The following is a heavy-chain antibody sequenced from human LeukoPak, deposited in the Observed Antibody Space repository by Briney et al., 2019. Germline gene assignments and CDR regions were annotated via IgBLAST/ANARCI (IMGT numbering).Heavy chain of an antibody. CDR1: GGSISSYY. V-gene: IGHV4-59*08. CDR3: ARQRLRGYCSGGSCPKRGAFDI. J-gene: IGHJ3*02. Sequence: SETLSLTCTVSGGSISSYYWSWIRQPPGKGLEWIGYIYDSGSTNYNPSLKSRVTISVDTSKNQFSLKLSSVTAADTAVYYCARQRLRGYCSGGSCPKRGAFDIWGQGTMVTVSS. D-gene: IGHD2-15*01. CDR2: IYDSGST.